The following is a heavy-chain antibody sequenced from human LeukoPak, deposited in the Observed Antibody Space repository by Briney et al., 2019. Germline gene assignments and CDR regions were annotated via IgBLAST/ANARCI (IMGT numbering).Heavy chain of an antibody. J-gene: IGHJ4*02. CDR1: GFTFSSYG. D-gene: IGHD1-26*01. Sequence: PGGSLRLSCAASGFTFSSYGMHWVRHAPGKGLEWVSGISWNSGSIGYADSVKGRFTISRDNAKNSLYLQMNSLRAEDTALYYCAKDIGPILGATFNYWGQGTLVTVSS. CDR2: ISWNSGSI. CDR3: AKDIGPILGATFNY. V-gene: IGHV3-9*01.